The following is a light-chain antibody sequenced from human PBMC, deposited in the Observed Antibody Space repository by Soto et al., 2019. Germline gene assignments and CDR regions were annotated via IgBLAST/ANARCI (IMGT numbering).Light chain of an antibody. V-gene: IGKV1-5*03. CDR2: KAS. CDR3: QQYNSYSWT. Sequence: DIQMTQSPSTLSAALGDRVTITCRASQSISSWLAWYQQKPGKAPKLLIYKASSLESGVPSRFSGSGSGTEFTLTISSLQHDDFATYYCQQYNSYSWTFGQGTKVEIK. CDR1: QSISSW. J-gene: IGKJ1*01.